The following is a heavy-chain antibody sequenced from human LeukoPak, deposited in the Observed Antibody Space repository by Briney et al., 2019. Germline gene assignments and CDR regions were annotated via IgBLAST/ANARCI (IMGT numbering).Heavy chain of an antibody. CDR2: TRNKAHSFTT. V-gene: IGHV3-72*01. D-gene: IGHD6-19*01. CDR3: ARIAVTGGGYFDY. CDR1: GFTFSDHY. Sequence: GGSLRLSCAASGFTFSDHYVDWVRQAPGEGLEWVGRTRNKAHSFTTEYAASVKGRFTISRDDSNNSLYLQMNSLKTEDTAVYYCARIAVTGGGYFDYWGQGTLVTVSS. J-gene: IGHJ4*02.